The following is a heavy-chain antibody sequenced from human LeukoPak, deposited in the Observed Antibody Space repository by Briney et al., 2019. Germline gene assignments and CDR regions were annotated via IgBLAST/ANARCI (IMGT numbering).Heavy chain of an antibody. V-gene: IGHV3-11*01. CDR2: ISSSGSTI. Sequence: GGSLRLSCAASGFTFSDYYMSWIRQAPGEGLEWVSYISSSGSTIYYADSVKGRFTISRDNAKNSLYLQMNSLRAEDTAVYYCARLKARFLEGMDVWGQGTTVTVSS. CDR1: GFTFSDYY. J-gene: IGHJ6*02. D-gene: IGHD3-3*01. CDR3: ARLKARFLEGMDV.